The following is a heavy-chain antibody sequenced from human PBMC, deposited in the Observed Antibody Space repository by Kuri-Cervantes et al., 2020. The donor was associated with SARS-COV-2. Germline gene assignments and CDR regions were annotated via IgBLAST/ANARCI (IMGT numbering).Heavy chain of an antibody. CDR1: GFTFNNHA. J-gene: IGHJ6*02. CDR3: ARVLVRAFYYFYAVDV. Sequence: LSLTCAVSGFTFNNHAMCWVRQAPGKGLEWVAVISDDGRKKYYRDSVKGRFTISRDTSKNTVYLQMNSLRPDDTGVYFCARVLVRAFYYFYAVDVWGQGTTVTVSS. D-gene: IGHD2-21*01. V-gene: IGHV3-30*04. CDR2: ISDDGRKK.